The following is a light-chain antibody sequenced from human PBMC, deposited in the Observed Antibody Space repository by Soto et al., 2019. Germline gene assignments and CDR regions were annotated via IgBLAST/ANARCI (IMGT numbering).Light chain of an antibody. J-gene: IGKJ4*01. Sequence: EIVLTQPPATLSLSGGERATLSCSASQSVNNYLAWYQRTPGQAPRLLIYDASTRATGIPARFSGSGSGTDFTLTISSLEPEDFAVYYCQQRIDWPLTFGGGTKVDI. CDR1: QSVNNY. V-gene: IGKV3-11*01. CDR2: DAS. CDR3: QQRIDWPLT.